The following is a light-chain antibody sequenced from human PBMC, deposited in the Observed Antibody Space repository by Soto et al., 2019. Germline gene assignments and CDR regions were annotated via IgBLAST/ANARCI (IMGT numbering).Light chain of an antibody. CDR1: SSNIGAGHD. CDR3: QSYDSSLSGSV. J-gene: IGLJ2*01. CDR2: GDT. Sequence: QSVLTQPPSVSGAPGQRVTISCTGSSSNIGAGHDVHWYRQLLGTAPKLLMYGDTNRPSGVPDRFSGSKSGTSASLAITGLQAEDEADYYCQSYDSSLSGSVFGGGTKLTVL. V-gene: IGLV1-40*01.